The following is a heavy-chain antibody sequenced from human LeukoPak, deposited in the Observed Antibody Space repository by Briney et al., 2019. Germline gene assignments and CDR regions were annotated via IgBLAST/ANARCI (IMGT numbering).Heavy chain of an antibody. Sequence: GSLSLSCAASAFTSSSYSMNWVRQAPGQGLEWVSSISSSSSYIYYADSVKGRFTISRDNAKNSLYLQMNSLRAEDTAVYYCARATMVRGVIIKSLDYWGQGTLVTVSS. J-gene: IGHJ4*02. CDR2: ISSSSSYI. CDR1: AFTSSSYS. CDR3: ARATMVRGVIIKSLDY. D-gene: IGHD3-10*01. V-gene: IGHV3-21*01.